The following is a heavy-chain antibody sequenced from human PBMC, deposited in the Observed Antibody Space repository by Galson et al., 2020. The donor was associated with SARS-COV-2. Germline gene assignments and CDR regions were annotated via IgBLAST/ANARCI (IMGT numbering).Heavy chain of an antibody. CDR3: AARSTVTTGYWFDP. V-gene: IGHV1-24*01. J-gene: IGHJ5*02. D-gene: IGHD4-17*01. Sequence: ASAMVSCKVSGYILTELYMHWVRQDPGKGLEWLGGSDPEDGETIYAQKFQGRVTMTEDTSTDTAYMELSSLSSEDTAVYYCAARSTVTTGYWFDPWGQGTLVTVSS. CDR2: SDPEDGET. CDR1: GYILTELY.